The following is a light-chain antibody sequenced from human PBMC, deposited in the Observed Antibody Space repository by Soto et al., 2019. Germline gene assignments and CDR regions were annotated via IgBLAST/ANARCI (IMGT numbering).Light chain of an antibody. CDR2: LEGSGSY. Sequence: QAVVTQLSSASASLGSSVKLTCTLSSGHSSYIIAWHQQQPGKAPRYLMKLEGSGSYNKGSGVPDRFSGSSSGADRYLTISNLQFEDVADYYCETWDSNTRVFGGGTKLTVL. CDR3: ETWDSNTRV. V-gene: IGLV4-60*02. CDR1: SGHSSYI. J-gene: IGLJ3*02.